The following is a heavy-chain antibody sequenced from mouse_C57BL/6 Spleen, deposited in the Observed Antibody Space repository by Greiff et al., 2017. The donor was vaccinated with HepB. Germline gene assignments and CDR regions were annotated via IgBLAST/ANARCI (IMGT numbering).Heavy chain of an antibody. D-gene: IGHD3-2*02. Sequence: EVKLQESGPELVKPGASVKISCKASGYSFTDYNMNWVKQSNGKSLEWIGVINPNYGTTSYNQKFKGKATLTVDQSSSTAYMQLNSLTSEDSAVYYCARSDSSGYYAWFAYWGQGTLVTVSA. CDR3: ARSDSSGYYAWFAY. J-gene: IGHJ3*01. V-gene: IGHV1-39*01. CDR1: GYSFTDYN. CDR2: INPNYGTT.